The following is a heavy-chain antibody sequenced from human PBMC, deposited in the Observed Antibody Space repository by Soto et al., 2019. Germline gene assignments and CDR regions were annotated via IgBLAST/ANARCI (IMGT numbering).Heavy chain of an antibody. CDR2: TYYRSKCFN. V-gene: IGHV6-1*01. CDR1: GDSVSSNSAA. Sequence: PSPTLSLTCAISGDSVSSNSAAWNLIRQSPSRGLEWRGRTYYRSKCFNNYALSLKSRITINPDTSKNQFSLQLKSVTLEHSAVYHCARGDQGFEYWGQGTLVTVS. D-gene: IGHD3-16*01. J-gene: IGHJ4*02. CDR3: ARGDQGFEY.